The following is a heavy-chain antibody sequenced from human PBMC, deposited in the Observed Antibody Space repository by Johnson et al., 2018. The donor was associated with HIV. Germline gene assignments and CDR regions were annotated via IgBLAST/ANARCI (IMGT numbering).Heavy chain of an antibody. J-gene: IGHJ3*02. V-gene: IGHV3-30-3*01. Sequence: QVQLVESGGGVVQPGRSLRLSCAASGFTFSSYAMHWVRQAPGKGLEWVAVLLYDGSNKYYADSVKGRFTISRDNSKNSLYLQMNSLRAEDTALYYCARERLLTWGRSDAFDIWGQGTMVTVSS. CDR3: ARERLLTWGRSDAFDI. D-gene: IGHD3-16*01. CDR2: LLYDGSNK. CDR1: GFTFSSYA.